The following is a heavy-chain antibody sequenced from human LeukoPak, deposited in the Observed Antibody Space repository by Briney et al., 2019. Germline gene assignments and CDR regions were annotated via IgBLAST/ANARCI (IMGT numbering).Heavy chain of an antibody. CDR2: ISGSGEFT. CDR3: AKVGYGDLDH. J-gene: IGHJ4*02. Sequence: GGSLRLSCPASGLRFSSYAMTWVRKAPGKGLEWVSSISGSGEFTDYADSVKGRFTISRDNPENTVYLQMSSLRVDDTATYFCAKVGYGDLDHWGQGVLVPVTS. CDR1: GLRFSSYA. V-gene: IGHV3-23*01. D-gene: IGHD4-17*01.